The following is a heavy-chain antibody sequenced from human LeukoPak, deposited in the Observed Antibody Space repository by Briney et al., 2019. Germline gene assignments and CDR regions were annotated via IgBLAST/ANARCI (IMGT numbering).Heavy chain of an antibody. Sequence: ASVKVSCKASGYTFSNYYMHWVRQAPGQGLEWMGRIIPILGIANYAQKFQGRVTITADKSTSTAYMELSSLRSEDTAVYYCARGGFDYWGQGTLVTVSS. V-gene: IGHV1-69*04. CDR3: ARGGFDY. CDR2: IIPILGIA. CDR1: GYTFSNYY. J-gene: IGHJ4*02. D-gene: IGHD3-16*01.